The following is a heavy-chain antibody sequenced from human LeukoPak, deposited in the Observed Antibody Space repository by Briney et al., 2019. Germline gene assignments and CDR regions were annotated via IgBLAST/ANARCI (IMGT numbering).Heavy chain of an antibody. CDR3: ARTPPPGATAYGAVDY. J-gene: IGHJ4*02. CDR1: GGSFTPYS. CDR2: INHSGDT. D-gene: IGHD3-16*01. V-gene: IGHV4-34*01. Sequence: PSETLSLTCAVYGGSFTPYSWNWIRQPLGKGLEWIGEINHSGDTNYNPSLKRRVTISIDTSKSQFSLRLNSVTAADTAVYYCARTPPPGATAYGAVDYWGQGTLVIVSS.